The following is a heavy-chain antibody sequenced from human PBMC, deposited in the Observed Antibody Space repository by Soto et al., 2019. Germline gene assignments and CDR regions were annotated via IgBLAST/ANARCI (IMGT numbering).Heavy chain of an antibody. J-gene: IGHJ6*02. Sequence: GESLKISCKGSGYSFTSYWTSWVRQMPGKGLEWMGRIDPSDSYTNYSPSFQGHVTISADKSISTAYLQWSSLKASDTAMYYCARLMKYAAAGYYYYYYGMDVWGQGTTVTVSS. CDR2: IDPSDSYT. CDR3: ARLMKYAAAGYYYYYYGMDV. D-gene: IGHD6-13*01. V-gene: IGHV5-10-1*01. CDR1: GYSFTSYW.